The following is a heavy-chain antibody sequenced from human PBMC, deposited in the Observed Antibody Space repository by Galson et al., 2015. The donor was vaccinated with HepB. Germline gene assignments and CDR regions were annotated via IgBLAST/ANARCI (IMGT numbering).Heavy chain of an antibody. V-gene: IGHV3-48*03. J-gene: IGHJ4*02. CDR3: AREGHYYDSSGYNDY. Sequence: SLRLSCAASGFTFSSYEMNWVRQAPGKGLEWVSYISSSGSTIYYADSVKGRFTISRDNAKNSLYLQMNSLRAEDTAVYYCAREGHYYDSSGYNDYWGQGTLVTVSS. D-gene: IGHD3-22*01. CDR2: ISSSGSTI. CDR1: GFTFSSYE.